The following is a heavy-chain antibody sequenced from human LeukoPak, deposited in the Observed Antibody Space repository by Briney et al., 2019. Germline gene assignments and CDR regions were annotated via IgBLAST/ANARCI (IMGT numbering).Heavy chain of an antibody. J-gene: IGHJ4*02. D-gene: IGHD3-22*01. CDR3: ARGRLAADTFFYDTNGYYYFDS. CDR1: GGSISTSTYY. CDR2: IYYSGST. Sequence: SEXLSLTXTXSGGSISTSTYYWGWIRQPPGKGLEWLVSIYYSGSTYYHSSRRGRLTMSVDTSKNQFSLELNSVTAADTAVYYCARGRLAADTFFYDTNGYYYFDSWGQGTLVTVSS. V-gene: IGHV4-39*01.